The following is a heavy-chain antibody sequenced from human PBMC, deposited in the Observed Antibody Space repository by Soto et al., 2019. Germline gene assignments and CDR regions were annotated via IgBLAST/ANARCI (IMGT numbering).Heavy chain of an antibody. Sequence: GESLKISCKGSGYSFTSYWIGWVRQMPGKGLEWMGIIYPGDSDTRYSPSFQGQVTISADKSISTAYLQWSSLKASGTAMYYCARSGGVQKQRPPKYCYGMDVWGQGNTVTVS. CDR3: ARSGGVQKQRPPKYCYGMDV. J-gene: IGHJ6*02. CDR1: GYSFTSYW. CDR2: IYPGDSDT. D-gene: IGHD3-10*01. V-gene: IGHV5-51*01.